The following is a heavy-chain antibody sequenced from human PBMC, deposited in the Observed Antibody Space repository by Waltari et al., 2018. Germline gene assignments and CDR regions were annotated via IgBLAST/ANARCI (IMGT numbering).Heavy chain of an antibody. V-gene: IGHV3-33*06. J-gene: IGHJ4*02. Sequence: QVQLVESGGGVVQPGRSLRLSCAASGFTFSSYGMHWVRQAPGKGLEWVAVIWYDGSNKYYADSVKGRFTISRDNSKNTLYLQMNSLRAEDTAVYYCAKGQGQQQLIPFDYWGQGTLVTVSS. CDR3: AKGQGQQQLIPFDY. CDR2: IWYDGSNK. CDR1: GFTFSSYG. D-gene: IGHD6-13*01.